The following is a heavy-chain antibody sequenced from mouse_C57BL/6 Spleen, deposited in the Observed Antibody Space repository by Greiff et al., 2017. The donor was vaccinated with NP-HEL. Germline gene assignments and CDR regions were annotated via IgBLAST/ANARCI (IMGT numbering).Heavy chain of an antibody. J-gene: IGHJ2*01. CDR1: GFTFSDYG. V-gene: IGHV5-17*01. CDR2: ISSGSSTI. Sequence: EVKVVESGGGLVKPGGSLKLSCAASGFTFSDYGMHWVRQAPEKGLEWVAYISSGSSTIYYADTVKGRYTISRDDAKNTLFLQMTSLGSEDTAMYYSARDSFDYWGQGTTLTVSS. D-gene: IGHD2-12*01. CDR3: ARDSFDY.